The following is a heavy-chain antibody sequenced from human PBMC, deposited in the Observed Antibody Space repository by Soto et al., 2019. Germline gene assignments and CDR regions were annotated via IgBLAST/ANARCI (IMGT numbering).Heavy chain of an antibody. J-gene: IGHJ4*02. D-gene: IGHD3-3*01. V-gene: IGHV3-23*01. Sequence: GGSLRLSCAASGFTFSSYAMSWVRQAPGKGLEWVSAISGSGGSTYYADSVKGRFNIARDNSKNTLYLQMNSLRAEDTAVYYCASSPPSYDFWSGYYGGEIDYWGQGTLVTVSS. CDR1: GFTFSSYA. CDR2: ISGSGGST. CDR3: ASSPPSYDFWSGYYGGEIDY.